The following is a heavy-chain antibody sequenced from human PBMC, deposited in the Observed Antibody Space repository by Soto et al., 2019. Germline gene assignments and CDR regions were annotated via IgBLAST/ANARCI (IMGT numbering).Heavy chain of an antibody. Sequence: EVQLVESGGGIVQPGGSLRLSCAASGFTFSSYWMHWFGQPPGKGLGWVSRINSDGRRTSYADSAKGRFTISRDNAKNTVYLQMNSLRAEDTAVYYCARGDGDYYDGNGYLGRHWGQGTLVTVSS. CDR3: ARGDGDYYDGNGYLGRH. CDR1: GFTFSSYW. CDR2: INSDGRRT. D-gene: IGHD3-22*01. V-gene: IGHV3-74*01. J-gene: IGHJ4*02.